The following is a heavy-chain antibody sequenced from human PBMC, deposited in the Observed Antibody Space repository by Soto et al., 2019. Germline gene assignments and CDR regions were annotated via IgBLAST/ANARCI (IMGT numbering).Heavy chain of an antibody. Sequence: GGSLRLSCAASGFTFSSYAMHWVRQAPGKGLEWVAVISYDGSNKYYADSVKGRFTISRDNSKNTLYLQMNSLRAEDTAVYYCARDHRTIYAAYQFDYWGQGTLVTVSS. J-gene: IGHJ4*02. CDR3: ARDHRTIYAAYQFDY. V-gene: IGHV3-30-3*01. CDR2: ISYDGSNK. CDR1: GFTFSSYA. D-gene: IGHD3-3*01.